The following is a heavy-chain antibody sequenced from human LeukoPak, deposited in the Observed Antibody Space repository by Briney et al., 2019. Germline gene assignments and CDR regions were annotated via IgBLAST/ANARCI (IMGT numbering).Heavy chain of an antibody. CDR1: GGSFSGYY. J-gene: IGHJ5*02. V-gene: IGHV4-34*01. CDR2: INHSGST. CDR3: ARSSLLWFGELLYRWFDP. Sequence: SETLSLTCAVYGGSFSGYYWSWIRQPPGKGLEWIGEINHSGSTNYNPSLKSRVTISVDTSKNQFSLKLSSVTAADTAVYYCARSSLLWFGELLYRWFDPWGQGTLVTVSS. D-gene: IGHD3-10*01.